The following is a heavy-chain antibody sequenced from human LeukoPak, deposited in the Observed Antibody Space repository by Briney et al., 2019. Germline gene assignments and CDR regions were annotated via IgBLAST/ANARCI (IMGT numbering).Heavy chain of an antibody. Sequence: ASVKVSCKASGYTFTSYGISWVRQAPGQGLEWMGWISAYNGNTNYAQKLQGRVTMTTDTSTSTAYMELRSLRSDDTAVYYCARDVSDQQDTVVTPRPNDYWGQGTLVTVSS. CDR2: ISAYNGNT. CDR1: GYTFTSYG. V-gene: IGHV1-18*01. J-gene: IGHJ4*02. D-gene: IGHD4-23*01. CDR3: ARDVSDQQDTVVTPRPNDY.